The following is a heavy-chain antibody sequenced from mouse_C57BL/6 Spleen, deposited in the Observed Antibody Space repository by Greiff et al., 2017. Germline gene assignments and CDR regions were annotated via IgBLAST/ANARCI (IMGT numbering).Heavy chain of an antibody. CDR3: ARFPISISNYYDPYFDY. CDR2: ISYSGST. D-gene: IGHD1-1*01. V-gene: IGHV3-8*01. CDR1: GYSITSDY. Sequence: VHVKQSGPGLAKPSQTLSLTCSVTGYSITSDYWNWIRKFPGNKLEYMGYISYSGSTYYNPSLKSRISITRDTSKNQYYLQLNSVTTEDTATYYCARFPISISNYYDPYFDYWGQGTTLTVSS. J-gene: IGHJ2*01.